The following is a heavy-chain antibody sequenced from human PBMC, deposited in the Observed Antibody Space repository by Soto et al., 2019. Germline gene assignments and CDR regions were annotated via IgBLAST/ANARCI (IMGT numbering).Heavy chain of an antibody. J-gene: IGHJ6*02. CDR2: IYPGDSDT. CDR1: GYSFTRYW. Sequence: GESLKISCKGSGYSFTRYWIGWVRHMPGKGLEWMGIIYPGDSDTRYSPSFQGQVTISADKSISTAYLQWSSLKASDTAMYYCARPRGRKYYDFWSGYFEYYGMDVWGQGTTVTVSS. D-gene: IGHD3-3*01. CDR3: ARPRGRKYYDFWSGYFEYYGMDV. V-gene: IGHV5-51*01.